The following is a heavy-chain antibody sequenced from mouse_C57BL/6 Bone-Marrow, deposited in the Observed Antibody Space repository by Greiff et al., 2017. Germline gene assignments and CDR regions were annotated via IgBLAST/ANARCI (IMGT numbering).Heavy chain of an antibody. D-gene: IGHD1-1*01. V-gene: IGHV1-85*01. Sequence: VHLVESGPELVKPGASVKLSCKASGYTFTSYDINWVKQRPGQGLEWIGWISPRDGSTKYNEKFKGKATLTVDTSSSTAYMELHSLTSEDSAVYFCARLEFDGSSGDWYFDVWGTGTTVTVSS. CDR1: GYTFTSYD. J-gene: IGHJ1*03. CDR2: ISPRDGST. CDR3: ARLEFDGSSGDWYFDV.